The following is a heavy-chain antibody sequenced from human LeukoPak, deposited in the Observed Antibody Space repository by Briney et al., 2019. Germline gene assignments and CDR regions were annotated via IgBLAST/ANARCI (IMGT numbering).Heavy chain of an antibody. Sequence: SETLSLTCTVSGGSISSSSYYWGWIRQPPGKGLEWIGSIYYSGSTYCNPSLKSRVTISVDTSKNQFTLKLSSVTAADTAVYYCARGRYSSSRYPVRNLYYFDYWGQGTLVTVSS. D-gene: IGHD6-13*01. V-gene: IGHV4-39*01. CDR1: GGSISSSSYY. CDR3: ARGRYSSSRYPVRNLYYFDY. CDR2: IYYSGST. J-gene: IGHJ4*02.